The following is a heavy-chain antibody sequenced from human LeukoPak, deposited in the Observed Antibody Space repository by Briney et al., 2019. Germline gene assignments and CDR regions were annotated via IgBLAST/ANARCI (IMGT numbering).Heavy chain of an antibody. CDR2: INEEGSAQ. V-gene: IGHV3-7*01. Sequence: GGSLRLSCVASGFTFSNYWMLWVRQAPGKGLEYVATINEEGSAQYYVDSVRGRFTVSRDNAKNSLFLQMNSLRVEDTAVYYCARDRGSLWGQGTMVTVSS. CDR3: ARDRGSL. CDR1: GFTFSNYW. J-gene: IGHJ3*01.